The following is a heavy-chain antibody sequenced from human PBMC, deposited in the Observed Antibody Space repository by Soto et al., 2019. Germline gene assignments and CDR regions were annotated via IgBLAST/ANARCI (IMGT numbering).Heavy chain of an antibody. V-gene: IGHV4-34*01. J-gene: IGHJ5*02. CDR1: GGSFSGYY. Sequence: SETLSLTCAVYGGSFSGYYWSWIRQPPGKGLEWIGEINHSGSTNYNPSLKSRVTISVDTSKNQFSLKLSSVTAADTAVYYCARGGYSGYVVVVVTASRYRFDPWGQGTLVTVSS. CDR3: ARGGYSGYVVVVVTASRYRFDP. D-gene: IGHD2-21*02. CDR2: INHSGST.